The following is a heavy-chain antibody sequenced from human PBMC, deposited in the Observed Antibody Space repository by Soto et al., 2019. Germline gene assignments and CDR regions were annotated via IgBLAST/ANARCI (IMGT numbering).Heavy chain of an antibody. J-gene: IGHJ4*02. V-gene: IGHV4-39*01. CDR2: IYYSGNT. Sequence: PSETQSLTSTVSGGNIGSSSYYWGWNRQPPGKGLEWIGSIYYSGNTYYNPSLKSRVTISVDTAKNQFSLKLSSVTAADTAVYYCASQYYFGSGSYYNRPFAFWGQGTLVTVSS. CDR3: ASQYYFGSGSYYNRPFAF. D-gene: IGHD3-10*01. CDR1: GGNIGSSSYY.